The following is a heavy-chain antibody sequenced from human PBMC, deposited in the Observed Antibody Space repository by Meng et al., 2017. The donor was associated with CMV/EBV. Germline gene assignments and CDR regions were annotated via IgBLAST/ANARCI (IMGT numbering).Heavy chain of an antibody. CDR1: GGSISSSSYY. J-gene: IGHJ5*02. V-gene: IGHV4-39*07. Sequence: QPQRPGSGPGLVKPSETLSLTCTVSGGSISSSSYYWGWIRQPPGKGLEWIGSIYYSGSTYYNPSLKSRVTISVDTSKNQFSLKLSSVTAADTAVYYCARGVVTMIVVYDPWGQGTLVTVSS. D-gene: IGHD3-22*01. CDR3: ARGVVTMIVVYDP. CDR2: IYYSGST.